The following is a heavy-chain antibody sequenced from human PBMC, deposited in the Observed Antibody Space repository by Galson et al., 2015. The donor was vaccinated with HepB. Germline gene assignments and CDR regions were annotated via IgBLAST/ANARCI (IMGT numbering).Heavy chain of an antibody. CDR2: INDSGST. CDR3: ARGEAYSNSWYSDFDY. V-gene: IGHV4-34*01. Sequence: TWVRQPPGKGLEWIGEINDSGSTNYNPSLESRVTMSIDTSKNQFYLKLASVTAADTAVYYCARGEAYSNSWYSDFDYWGQGTLVTVSS. J-gene: IGHJ4*02. D-gene: IGHD6-13*01.